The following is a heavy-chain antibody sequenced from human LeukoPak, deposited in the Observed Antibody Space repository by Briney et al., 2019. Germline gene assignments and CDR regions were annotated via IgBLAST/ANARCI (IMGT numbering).Heavy chain of an antibody. CDR3: ARGPGGFWSGYRPFDY. CDR1: GGSISSGDYY. Sequence: PSETLSLTCTVSGGSISSGDYYRSWIRQPPGKGLEWIGYIYYSGSTYYNPSLKSRVTISVDTSKNQFSLKLSSVTAADTAVYYCARGPGGFWSGYRPFDYWGQGTLVTVSS. J-gene: IGHJ4*02. D-gene: IGHD3-3*01. CDR2: IYYSGST. V-gene: IGHV4-30-4*08.